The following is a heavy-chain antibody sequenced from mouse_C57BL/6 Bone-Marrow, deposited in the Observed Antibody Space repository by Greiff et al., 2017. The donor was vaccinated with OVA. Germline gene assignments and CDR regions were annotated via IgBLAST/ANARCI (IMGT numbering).Heavy chain of an antibody. D-gene: IGHD1-1*01. Sequence: EVNLVESGGGLVKPGGSLKLSCAASGFTFSDYGMHWVRQAPEKGLEWVAHISSGSSTIYYADTVKGRFTISRDNAKNTLFLQMTSLRSEDTAMYYCARPYYGSSYFDYWGQGTTLTVSS. J-gene: IGHJ2*01. CDR3: ARPYYGSSYFDY. CDR2: ISSGSSTI. CDR1: GFTFSDYG. V-gene: IGHV5-17*01.